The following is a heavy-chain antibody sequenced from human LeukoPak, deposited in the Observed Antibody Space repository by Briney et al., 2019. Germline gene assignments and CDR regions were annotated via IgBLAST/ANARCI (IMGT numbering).Heavy chain of an antibody. Sequence: PSETLSLTCTVSGGSISSSTYYWGWIRQPPGKGLEWIGNLYYSGSTYYNPSLKSRVTISVDTSKNQFSLKLSSVTAADTAVYYCARQAISGYDPPPFDSWGQGILVTVSS. CDR1: GGSISSSTYY. J-gene: IGHJ4*02. CDR2: LYYSGST. D-gene: IGHD5-12*01. CDR3: ARQAISGYDPPPFDS. V-gene: IGHV4-39*01.